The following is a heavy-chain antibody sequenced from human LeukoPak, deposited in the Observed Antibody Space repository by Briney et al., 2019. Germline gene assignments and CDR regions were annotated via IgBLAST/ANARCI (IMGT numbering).Heavy chain of an antibody. CDR2: IYWDDDK. CDR1: GFSLSTSGVG. V-gene: IGHV2-5*02. J-gene: IGHJ4*02. CDR3: AHRQSLYSSSWYFDY. D-gene: IGHD6-13*01. Sequence: SGPTLVKPTQTLTLTCTFSGFSLSTSGVGVGLIRQPPGKALEWLALIYWDDDKRYSPSLKSRLTITKDTSKNQVVLTMTNMDPVDTATYYCAHRQSLYSSSWYFDYWGQGTLVTVSS.